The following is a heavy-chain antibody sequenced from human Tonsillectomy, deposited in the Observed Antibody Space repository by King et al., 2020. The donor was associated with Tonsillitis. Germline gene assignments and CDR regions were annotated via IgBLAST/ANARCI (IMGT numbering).Heavy chain of an antibody. D-gene: IGHD2-21*02. J-gene: IGHJ4*02. CDR3: ARAYCGGDCPGYFDY. Sequence: VQLVESGGGLVQPEGSLRLSCAASGFTFSSYWMHWVRQAPGKGLVWVSRITSDGSSTSYADSVKGRFTISRDNAKNTLYLQMNSLRAEDTAVYYCARAYCGGDCPGYFDYWGQGTLVTVSS. CDR2: ITSDGSST. V-gene: IGHV3-74*01. CDR1: GFTFSSYW.